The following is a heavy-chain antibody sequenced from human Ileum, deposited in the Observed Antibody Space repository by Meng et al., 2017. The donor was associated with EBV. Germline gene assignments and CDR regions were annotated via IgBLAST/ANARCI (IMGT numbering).Heavy chain of an antibody. D-gene: IGHD2-21*02. V-gene: IGHV4-39*01. CDR3: ARRDTAWFDP. CDR2: IYHTGST. J-gene: IGHJ5*02. Sequence: LQLHVSDPGVCSLSETLSLTWSFSVGSITSYRYYWGWIRQPPGKGLEWIATIYHTGSTYYNPSLKSRVTISVDTSKNEFSLKVTSVTAADTALYYCARRDTAWFDPWGRGTLVTVSS. CDR1: VGSITSYRYY.